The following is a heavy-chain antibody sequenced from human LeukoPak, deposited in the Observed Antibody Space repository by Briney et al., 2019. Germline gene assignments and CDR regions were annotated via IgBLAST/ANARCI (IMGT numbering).Heavy chain of an antibody. CDR1: GYTLTSYG. CDR3: AREYCSSTSCYESDY. D-gene: IGHD2-2*01. J-gene: IGHJ4*02. V-gene: IGHV1-18*01. Sequence: GASVKVSCKASGYTLTSYGISWVRQAPGQGLEWMGWISAYNGNTNYAQKLQGRVTMTTDTSTSTAYMELRSLRSDDTAVYYCAREYCSSTSCYESDYWGQGTLVTVSS. CDR2: ISAYNGNT.